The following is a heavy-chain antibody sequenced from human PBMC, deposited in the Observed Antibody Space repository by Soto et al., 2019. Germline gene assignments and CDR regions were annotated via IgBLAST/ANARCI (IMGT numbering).Heavy chain of an antibody. D-gene: IGHD6-19*01. CDR3: AREGQWRARNWFDR. CDR1: GGTFSSYA. J-gene: IGHJ5*02. CDR2: IIPIFGTA. V-gene: IGHV1-69*13. Sequence: VASVKVSCKASGGTFSSYAISWVRQAPGQGLEWVGGIIPIFGTANYAQKFQGRVTITADESTSTAYMELSSLRSEDTAVYYCAREGQWRARNWFDRWGQGTLVTVSS.